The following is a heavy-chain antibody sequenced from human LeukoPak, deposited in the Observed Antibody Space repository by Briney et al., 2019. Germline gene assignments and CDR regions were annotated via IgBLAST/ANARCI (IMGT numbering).Heavy chain of an antibody. CDR3: VREESGGYFDY. Sequence: ASVKIACKSFGFTFTNYLLHWVRQAPGQGLEWVGRIAPSVATTNYAQKFRGRVTMTRDTSTSTVYMELSSLRSDDTAIYYCVREESGGYFDYWGQGTLVTVSS. J-gene: IGHJ4*02. D-gene: IGHD2-8*02. CDR1: GFTFTNYL. CDR2: IAPSVATT. V-gene: IGHV1-46*01.